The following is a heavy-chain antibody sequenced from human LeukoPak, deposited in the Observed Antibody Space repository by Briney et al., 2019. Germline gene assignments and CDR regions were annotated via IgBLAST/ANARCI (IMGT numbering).Heavy chain of an antibody. D-gene: IGHD6-13*01. J-gene: IGHJ4*02. CDR2: TNPNSGKT. Sequence: VASVKVSCKASGYTFTSSDINWVRQAPGQGLEWMGWTNPNSGKTGYARKSQGRVTMTKNTSISTAYMEVSSLGYDDTAIYYCARGRPGLASAGTYDFWGQGTLITVSS. CDR1: GYTFTSSD. CDR3: ARGRPGLASAGTYDF. V-gene: IGHV1-8*01.